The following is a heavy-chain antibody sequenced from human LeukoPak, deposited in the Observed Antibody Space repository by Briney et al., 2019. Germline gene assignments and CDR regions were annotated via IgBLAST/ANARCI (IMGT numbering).Heavy chain of an antibody. D-gene: IGHD3-10*01. CDR3: AREVASGSWDY. J-gene: IGHJ4*02. CDR2: IYYSGST. Sequence: NPSETLSLTCTVSGGSISSSSYYWGWIRQPPGKGLEWIGSIYYSGSTYYNPSLKSRVTISVDTSKNQFSLKLSSVTAADTAVYYCAREVASGSWDYWGQGTLVTVSS. V-gene: IGHV4-39*02. CDR1: GGSISSSSYY.